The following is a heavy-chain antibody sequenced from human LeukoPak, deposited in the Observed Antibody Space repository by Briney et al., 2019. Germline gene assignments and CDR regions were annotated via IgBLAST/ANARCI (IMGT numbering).Heavy chain of an antibody. J-gene: IGHJ6*02. V-gene: IGHV1-18*01. D-gene: IGHD2-2*01. CDR1: GYTFTSYG. CDR3: ARDQIPLDCSSTSCYFSGYYGMDV. CDR2: ISAYNGNT. Sequence: GASVKVSCKASGYTFTSYGISWMRQAPGQGLEWMGWISAYNGNTNYAQKLQGRVTMTTDTSTSTAYMELRSLRSDDTAVYYCARDQIPLDCSSTSCYFSGYYGMDVWGQGTTVTVSS.